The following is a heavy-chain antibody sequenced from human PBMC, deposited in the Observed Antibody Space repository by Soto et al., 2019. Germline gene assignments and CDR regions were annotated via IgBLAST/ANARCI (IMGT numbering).Heavy chain of an antibody. CDR2: INPSGGST. V-gene: IGHV1-46*01. CDR1: GYTFTSYY. Sequence: SVKVSCKESGYTFTSYYMHWVRQAPGQGLEWMGIINPSGGSTSYAQKFQGRVTMTRDTSTSTVYMKLSSLRSEDTAVYYCARDMWSGYSPYYYDYGMDVWGQGTTVTLS. J-gene: IGHJ6*02. CDR3: ARDMWSGYSPYYYDYGMDV. D-gene: IGHD3-3*01.